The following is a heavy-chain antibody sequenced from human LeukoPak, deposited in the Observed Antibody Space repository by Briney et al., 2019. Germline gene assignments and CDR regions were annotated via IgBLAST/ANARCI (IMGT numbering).Heavy chain of an antibody. Sequence: ASVKVSCKASGYTFTGYYMHWVRQAPGQGLEWMGGIIPIFGTANYAQKFQGRVTITADESTSTAYMELSSLRSEDTAVYYCASASDGYSYLNWGQGTLVTVSS. D-gene: IGHD5-18*01. V-gene: IGHV1-69*13. CDR2: IIPIFGTA. CDR3: ASASDGYSYLN. CDR1: GYTFTGYY. J-gene: IGHJ4*02.